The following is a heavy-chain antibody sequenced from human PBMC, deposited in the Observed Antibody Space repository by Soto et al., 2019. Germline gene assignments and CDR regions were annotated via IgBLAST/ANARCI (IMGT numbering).Heavy chain of an antibody. CDR1: GYTFTSYG. J-gene: IGHJ5*02. Sequence: ASVKVSCKASGYTFTSYGISWVRQAPGQGLEWMGWISAYNGNTNYAQKLQGRVTMTTDTSTSTAYMELRSLRSDDTAVYYCAREHCSGGSCYSDWFDPWGQGTRVTVSS. V-gene: IGHV1-18*01. D-gene: IGHD2-15*01. CDR2: ISAYNGNT. CDR3: AREHCSGGSCYSDWFDP.